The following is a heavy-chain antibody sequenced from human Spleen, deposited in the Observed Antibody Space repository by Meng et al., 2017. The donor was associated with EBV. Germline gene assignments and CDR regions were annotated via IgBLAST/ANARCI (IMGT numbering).Heavy chain of an antibody. J-gene: IGHJ5*02. D-gene: IGHD4/OR15-4a*01. CDR1: GGSISSSNW. CDR2: IYHSGST. Sequence: QVQLQESCPGLVKPSVTLSLTCAVSGGSISSSNWWSWVRQPPGKGLEWIGEIYHSGSTNYNPSLKSRVTMSIDTSKNQFSLNLRSATAADAAVYFCARGGYGTNYFDPWGQGTLVTVSS. CDR3: ARGGYGTNYFDP. V-gene: IGHV4-4*02.